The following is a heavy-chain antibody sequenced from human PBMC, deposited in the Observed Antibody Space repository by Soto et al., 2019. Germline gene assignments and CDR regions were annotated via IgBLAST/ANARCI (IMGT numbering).Heavy chain of an antibody. V-gene: IGHV3-23*01. CDR3: AKDPLKYSSSWYLEWWFDP. J-gene: IGHJ5*02. CDR2: ITASGDTT. D-gene: IGHD6-13*01. CDR1: GFTFSNCA. Sequence: EVQLLEAGGGLVQPGGSLRLSCAASGFTFSNCAIRWVRQAPGKWLEWVSSITASGDTTYYADSVKGRFTISRDNSKNTAYLQMNSLRVEDTAVYYCAKDPLKYSSSWYLEWWFDPWGQGTLVTVSS.